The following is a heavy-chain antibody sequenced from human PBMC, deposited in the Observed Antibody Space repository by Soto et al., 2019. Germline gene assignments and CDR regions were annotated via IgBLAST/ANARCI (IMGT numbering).Heavy chain of an antibody. Sequence: QVQLQQWGAGLLKPSETLSLTCAVYGGSFSGYYWSWIRQPPGKGLEWIGEINHSGSTNYNPSRKSRVTISVDTSKNQFSLKLSSVTAADTAVYYCARGGSSSSWYFYYYYYMDVWGKGTTVTVSS. V-gene: IGHV4-34*01. CDR1: GGSFSGYY. J-gene: IGHJ6*03. CDR3: ARGGSSSSWYFYYYYYMDV. D-gene: IGHD6-13*01. CDR2: INHSGST.